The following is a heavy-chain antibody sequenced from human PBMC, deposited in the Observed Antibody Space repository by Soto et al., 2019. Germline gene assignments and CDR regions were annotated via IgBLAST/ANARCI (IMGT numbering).Heavy chain of an antibody. CDR2: IRSKAYGGTT. CDR3: TIYYYDSSGYFPLVH. J-gene: IGHJ5*02. CDR1: GFTFGDYA. D-gene: IGHD3-22*01. V-gene: IGHV3-49*04. Sequence: GGSLRLSCTASGFTFGDYAMSWVRQAPGKGLEWVGFIRSKAYGGTTEYAASVKGRFTISRDDSKSIAYLQMNSLKTEDTAVYYCTIYYYDSSGYFPLVHWGQGTLVTVS.